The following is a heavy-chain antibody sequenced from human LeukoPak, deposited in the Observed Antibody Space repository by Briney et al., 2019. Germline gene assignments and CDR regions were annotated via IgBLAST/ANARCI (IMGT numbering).Heavy chain of an antibody. CDR2: ISPYNGNT. V-gene: IGHV1-18*01. CDR3: ARDFPDASSCYDPLDY. CDR1: DYTFTMFG. D-gene: IGHD5-12*01. J-gene: IGHJ4*02. Sequence: ASVKVSCKASDYTFTMFGISWVRQAPGQGLEWMGWISPYNGNTNYAQKLQGRVIMTTDTSTSTAYMELRSLRSDDTAVYYCARDFPDASSCYDPLDYWGQGSLVAVSS.